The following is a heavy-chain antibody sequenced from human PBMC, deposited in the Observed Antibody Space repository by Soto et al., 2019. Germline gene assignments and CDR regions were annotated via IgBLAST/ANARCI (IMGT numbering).Heavy chain of an antibody. CDR1: GGSVRAPDW. CDR2: VHISGHS. J-gene: IGHJ5*01. CDR3: ARVRQGCSANNCYFDP. Sequence: RSETLSLTCTLSGGSVRAPDWWHWVRQSPDKGLEWIAEVHISGHSNYNPSLRSRVSVSIDSSKSQFYLNLNSVTAAEKAIYYCARVRQGCSANNCYFDPWGQGTQVTVSS. V-gene: IGHV4-4*02. D-gene: IGHD1-1*01.